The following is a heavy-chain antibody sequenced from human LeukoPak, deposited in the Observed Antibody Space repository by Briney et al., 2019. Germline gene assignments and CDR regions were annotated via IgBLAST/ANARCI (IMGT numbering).Heavy chain of an antibody. Sequence: GRSLRLSCTASAFTFSSYAMHWVRQAPGKGLEWVAVVSYDGNTKYYADSVRGRFTISRDNSENTLYLQMNSLRAEDTAVYYCAKRGSTWDLDYWGQGTLVTVSS. D-gene: IGHD6-6*01. J-gene: IGHJ4*02. V-gene: IGHV3-33*06. CDR2: VSYDGNTK. CDR1: AFTFSSYA. CDR3: AKRGSTWDLDY.